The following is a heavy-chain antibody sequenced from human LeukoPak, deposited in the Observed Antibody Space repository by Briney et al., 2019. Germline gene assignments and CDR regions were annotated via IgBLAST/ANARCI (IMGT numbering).Heavy chain of an antibody. CDR1: GFTFSSYS. D-gene: IGHD3-10*01. J-gene: IGHJ4*02. CDR2: ISSSSSYI. V-gene: IGHV3-21*01. CDR3: ARVPIRAWFGELLPY. Sequence: PGGSLRLSCAASGFTFSSYSMNWVRQAPGKGLEWVSSISSSSSYIYYADSVKGRFTISRDNAKNSLYLQMNSLRAEDTAVYYCARVPIRAWFGELLPYWGQGTLVTVSS.